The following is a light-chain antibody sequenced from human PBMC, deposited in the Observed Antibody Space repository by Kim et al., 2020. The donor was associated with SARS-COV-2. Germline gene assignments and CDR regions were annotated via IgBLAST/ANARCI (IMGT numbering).Light chain of an antibody. CDR3: ATWDDSLNGWV. V-gene: IGLV1-44*01. CDR2: SNN. CDR1: SSNIGSNT. J-gene: IGLJ3*02. Sequence: QSVLTQPPSASGTPGQRVTISCSGSSSNIGSNTVNWYQQLPGTAPKLLIYSNNQRPSGVPDRFSGSKSGTSASLAISGLQSEDEADYYYATWDDSLNGWVFGGGTQLTGL.